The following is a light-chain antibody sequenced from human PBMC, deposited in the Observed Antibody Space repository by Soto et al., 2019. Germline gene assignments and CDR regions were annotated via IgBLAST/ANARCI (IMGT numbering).Light chain of an antibody. Sequence: QSALTQPASVSGSPGQSITISCTGTSSDVGGYNYVSWYQQHPGKAPKLMIYEVSNRPSGVSNRFSGSKSGNTASLTISGLHAEDEADYYCSSYTSSGTLVFGTGTKLTVL. J-gene: IGLJ1*01. CDR3: SSYTSSGTLV. V-gene: IGLV2-14*01. CDR2: EVS. CDR1: SSDVGGYNY.